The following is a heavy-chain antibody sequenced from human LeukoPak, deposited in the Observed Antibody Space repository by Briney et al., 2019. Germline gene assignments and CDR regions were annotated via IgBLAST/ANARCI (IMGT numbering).Heavy chain of an antibody. V-gene: IGHV3-11*01. J-gene: IGHJ4*02. D-gene: IGHD3-9*01. CDR2: ISSSGSTI. Sequence: GGSLRLSCAASGFTFSDYYMSWIRQAPGKGLEWVSYISSSGSTIYYADSVKGRFTISRDNAKNSLYLQMNSRRAEDTAVYYCAREYYDILTGYLDDYWGQGTLVTVSS. CDR3: AREYYDILTGYLDDY. CDR1: GFTFSDYY.